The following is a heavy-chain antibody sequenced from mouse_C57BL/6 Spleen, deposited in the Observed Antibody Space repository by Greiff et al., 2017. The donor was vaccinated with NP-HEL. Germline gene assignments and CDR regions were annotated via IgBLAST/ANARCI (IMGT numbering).Heavy chain of an antibody. CDR1: GYTFTSYW. V-gene: IGHV1-69*01. CDR2: IDPSDSYT. D-gene: IGHD1-1*01. CDR3: ARGRAITTVVAFDY. Sequence: VQLQQPGAELVMPGASVKLSCKASGYTFTSYWMHWVKQRPGQGLEWIGEIDPSDSYTNSNQKFKGKSTLTVDKSSSTAYMQLSSLTSEDSAVYYCARGRAITTVVAFDYWGQGTTLTVSS. J-gene: IGHJ2*01.